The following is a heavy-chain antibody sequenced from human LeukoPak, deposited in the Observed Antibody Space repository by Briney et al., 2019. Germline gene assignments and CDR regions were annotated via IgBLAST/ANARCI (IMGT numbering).Heavy chain of an antibody. CDR3: AREDEWELAGFDY. J-gene: IGHJ4*02. CDR2: IIPILGIA. V-gene: IGHV1-69*04. CDR1: GGTFSSYA. D-gene: IGHD1-26*01. Sequence: SVTVSCKASGGTFSSYAISWVRQAPGQGLEWMGRIIPILGIANYAQKFQGRVTITADKSTSTAYMELSSLRSEDTAVYYCAREDEWELAGFDYWGQGTLVTVSS.